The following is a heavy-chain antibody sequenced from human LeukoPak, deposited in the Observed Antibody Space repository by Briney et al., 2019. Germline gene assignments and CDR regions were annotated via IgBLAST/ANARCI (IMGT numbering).Heavy chain of an antibody. CDR2: INPRGGST. Sequence: ASVKVSCKASGYIFTTYYMHWLRQAPGQGPEWMGIINPRGGSTNYAQKLQGRVTMTTDTSTSTAYMELRSLRSDDTAVYYCARLSTSSWYYYYYYYMDVWGKGTTVTVSS. J-gene: IGHJ6*03. CDR3: ARLSTSSWYYYYYYYMDV. V-gene: IGHV1-46*01. D-gene: IGHD6-13*01. CDR1: GYIFTTYY.